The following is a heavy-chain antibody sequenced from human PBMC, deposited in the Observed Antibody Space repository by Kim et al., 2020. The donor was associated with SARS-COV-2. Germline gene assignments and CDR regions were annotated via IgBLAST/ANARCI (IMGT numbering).Heavy chain of an antibody. Sequence: GGSLRLSCAASGFTFDEYAMHWVRQAPGKGLEWVSGISWNSGSIGYADSVKGRFTISRDNANNSLYLQMNSLRAEDTALYYCAKDRRYGSGIGCGLDVWGQGTTVTVSS. CDR2: ISWNSGSI. D-gene: IGHD3-10*01. V-gene: IGHV3-9*01. CDR1: GFTFDEYA. J-gene: IGHJ6*02. CDR3: AKDRRYGSGIGCGLDV.